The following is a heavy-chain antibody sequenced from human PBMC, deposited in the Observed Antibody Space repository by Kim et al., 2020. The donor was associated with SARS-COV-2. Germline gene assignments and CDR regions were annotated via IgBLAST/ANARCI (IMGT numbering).Heavy chain of an antibody. CDR3: ARNTLGYGDRGDNFDY. J-gene: IGHJ4*01. V-gene: IGHV4-30-4*01. CDR1: GGSISSGDYY. Sequence: SETLSLTCTVSGGSISSGDYYWSWIRQPPGKGLDWFGSTYYSGGTYYNPSLKSRFTIAVATSKNKFSRKLGPVTAPDTAVFYCARNTLGYGDRGDNFDY. CDR2: TYYSGGT. D-gene: IGHD4-17*01.